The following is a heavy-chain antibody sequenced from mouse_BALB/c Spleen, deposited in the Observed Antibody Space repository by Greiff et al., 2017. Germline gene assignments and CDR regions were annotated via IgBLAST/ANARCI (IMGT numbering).Heavy chain of an antibody. CDR2: ISSGGST. CDR3: ARDKKDGLYYFDY. V-gene: IGHV5-6-5*01. D-gene: IGHD1-1*01. CDR1: GFTFSSYA. Sequence: EVKLVESGGGLVKPGGSLKLSCAASGFTFSSYAMSWVRQTPEKRLEWVASISSGGSTYYPDSVKGRFTISRDNARNILYLQMSSLRSEDTAMYYCARDKKDGLYYFDYWGQGTTLTVSS. J-gene: IGHJ2*01.